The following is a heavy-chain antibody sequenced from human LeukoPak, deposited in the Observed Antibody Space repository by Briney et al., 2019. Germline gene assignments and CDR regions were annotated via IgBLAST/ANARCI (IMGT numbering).Heavy chain of an antibody. CDR1: GFSVSIYS. CDR2: IRSGSNYI. V-gene: IGHV3-21*01. Sequence: PGVSLRLSCAASGFSVSIYSRKWVRQAPGKGLRWLSSIRSGSNYIDYADSVRGGFARARDNAKNSLYLPMNSLRAEDTAVYYCARVSILIVPYYAFDIWGQGTMVTVSS. J-gene: IGHJ3*02. D-gene: IGHD2/OR15-2a*01. CDR3: ARVSILIVPYYAFDI.